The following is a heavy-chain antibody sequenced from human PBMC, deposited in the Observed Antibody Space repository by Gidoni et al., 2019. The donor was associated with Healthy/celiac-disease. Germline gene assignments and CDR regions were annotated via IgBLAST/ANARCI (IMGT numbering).Heavy chain of an antibody. CDR3: ARGAGVAVAGSPYYYYGMDV. V-gene: IGHV4-59*01. CDR2: IYYSGST. J-gene: IGHJ6*02. Sequence: QVQLQESGPGLVKPSETLSLTCTGSGGSISSYYWSWIRQPPGKGLEWIGYIYYSGSTNYNPSLKSRVPISVDTSKNQFSLKLSSVTAADTAVYYCARGAGVAVAGSPYYYYGMDVWGQGTTVTVSS. CDR1: GGSISSYY. D-gene: IGHD6-19*01.